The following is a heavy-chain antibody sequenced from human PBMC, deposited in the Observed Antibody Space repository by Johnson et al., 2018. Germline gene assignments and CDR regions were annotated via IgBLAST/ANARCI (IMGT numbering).Heavy chain of an antibody. Sequence: VQLVQSGAEVKKPGESLKISCKGSGYSFTIYWIAWVRQMPGKGLEWMGIIFPGDSDTSYRPSFQGQVTISADKSINTPYLQWSSLKASDTAIYYCARAANYYYPMDVWGQGTTVTVSS. V-gene: IGHV5-51*01. J-gene: IGHJ6*02. D-gene: IGHD2-15*01. CDR1: GYSFTIYW. CDR2: IFPGDSDT. CDR3: ARAANYYYPMDV.